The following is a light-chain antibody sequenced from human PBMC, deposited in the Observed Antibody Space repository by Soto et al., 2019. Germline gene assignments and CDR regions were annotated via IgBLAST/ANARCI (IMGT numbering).Light chain of an antibody. V-gene: IGLV1-40*01. J-gene: IGLJ3*02. CDR1: SSNIGAGYD. CDR2: GNS. CDR3: QSYDSCLSGWV. Sequence: QPVLTQPPSVSVAPGQRVTISCTGSSSNIGAGYDVHWYQQLPGTAPKFLIYGNSNRPSGVPDRFSGSKSGTSASLAITGLQAEDEADCYCQSYDSCLSGWVFGGGTKRTVL.